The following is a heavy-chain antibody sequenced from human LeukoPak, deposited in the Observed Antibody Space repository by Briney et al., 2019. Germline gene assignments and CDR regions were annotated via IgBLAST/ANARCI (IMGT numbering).Heavy chain of an antibody. V-gene: IGHV1-8*01. CDR3: ARGPPYYYGSGSANFDY. CDR2: MNPNSGNT. CDR1: GYTFTSYD. J-gene: IGHJ4*02. Sequence: ASVKVSCKASGYTFTSYDINWVRQATGQGLEWMGWMNPNSGNTGYAQKFQGRVTMTRNTSISTAYMELSSLRSEDTAVYYCARGPPYYYGSGSANFDYWGQGTLVTVSS. D-gene: IGHD3-10*01.